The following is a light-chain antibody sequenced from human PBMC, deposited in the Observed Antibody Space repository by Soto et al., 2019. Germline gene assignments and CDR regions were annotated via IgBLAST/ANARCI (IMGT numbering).Light chain of an antibody. J-gene: IGKJ4*01. CDR3: QQSYNTPLT. CDR2: AAS. CDR1: QSISSY. Sequence: DIQMTQSPSSLSASVGDRVTITCRASQSISSYLHWYQQRPGNAPKVLIYAASSLQSGVPSRFSGSGSGTYFTLTISSLQSEDFATYYCQQSYNTPLTFGGGTKVEIK. V-gene: IGKV1-39*01.